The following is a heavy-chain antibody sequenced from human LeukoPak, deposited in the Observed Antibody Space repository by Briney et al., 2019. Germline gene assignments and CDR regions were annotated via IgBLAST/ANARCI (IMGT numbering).Heavy chain of an antibody. CDR1: GGSFSGYY. D-gene: IGHD4-11*01. V-gene: IGHV4-34*01. CDR3: ARGQGTVTTH. Sequence: PSETLSLTCVVSGGSFSGYYWTWIRQPPGKGLEWIGEINHSGSANYNPSLMSRVTISLDTSKNHFSLNLSSVTAADTAVYYCARGQGTVTTHWGQGTLVTVSS. CDR2: INHSGSA. J-gene: IGHJ4*02.